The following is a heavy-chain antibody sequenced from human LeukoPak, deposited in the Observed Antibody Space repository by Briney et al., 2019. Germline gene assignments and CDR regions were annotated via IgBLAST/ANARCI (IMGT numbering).Heavy chain of an antibody. D-gene: IGHD3-3*01. Sequence: SVKVSCKASGGSFTRYGISWVRQAPGQGLEWMGKIIPIYGRANYGQKFQGRVTITADELTTTSYMELSSLTAEDMAVYYCAAGGAYEFRDDYWGQGTLVTVSS. CDR2: IIPIYGRA. CDR1: GGSFTRYG. V-gene: IGHV1-69*13. J-gene: IGHJ4*02. CDR3: AAGGAYEFRDDY.